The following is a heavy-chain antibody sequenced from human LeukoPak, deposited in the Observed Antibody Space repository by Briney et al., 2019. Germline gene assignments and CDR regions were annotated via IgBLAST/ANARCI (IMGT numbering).Heavy chain of an antibody. D-gene: IGHD5-24*01. J-gene: IGHJ3*02. CDR1: GGTFSSYV. CDR2: IIPIFGTA. Sequence: SVKVSCKASGGTFSSYVISWVRQAPGQGLEWMGGIIPIFGTANYAQNFQGRVTITADESTSTAYMELSGLRSEDTAVYYCARGQMATINAFDIWGQGTMVTVSS. V-gene: IGHV1-69*13. CDR3: ARGQMATINAFDI.